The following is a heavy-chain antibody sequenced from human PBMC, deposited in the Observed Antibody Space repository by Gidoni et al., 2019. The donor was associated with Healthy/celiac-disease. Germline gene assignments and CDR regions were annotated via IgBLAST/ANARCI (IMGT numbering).Heavy chain of an antibody. CDR3: ARVVGSYDFWSGSYYYYGMDV. V-gene: IGHV3-48*02. Sequence: GGSLRLPCAASGFTFSSYSMNWVRQAPGKGLEWVSYISSSSSTIYYADSVKGRFTISRDNAKNSLYLQMNSLRDEDTAVYYCARVVGSYDFWSGSYYYYGMDVWGQGTTVTVSS. CDR1: GFTFSSYS. CDR2: ISSSSSTI. J-gene: IGHJ6*02. D-gene: IGHD3-3*01.